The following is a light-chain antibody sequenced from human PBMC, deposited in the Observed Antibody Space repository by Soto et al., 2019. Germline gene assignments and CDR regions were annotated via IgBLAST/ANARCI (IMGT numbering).Light chain of an antibody. CDR2: GTS. CDR1: QNVDSY. J-gene: IGKJ5*01. Sequence: EMVLTQSPDTLSLSPGERATVSCRASQNVDSYLAWYQHKPGQAPRLLIYGTSSRAIGIPGRFSGSGSGTDFTLTISRVEPEDFAVYYCQQYATSPTTFGQGARLDNK. V-gene: IGKV3-20*01. CDR3: QQYATSPTT.